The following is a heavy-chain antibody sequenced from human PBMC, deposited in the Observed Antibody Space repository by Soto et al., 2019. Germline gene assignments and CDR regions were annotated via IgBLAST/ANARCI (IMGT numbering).Heavy chain of an antibody. CDR1: GGSIRSYY. V-gene: IGHV4-4*07. Sequence: PSETLSLTCTVSGGSIRSYYWSWIRQAAGKGLEWIGRMYASGSTNYNPSLKSRVTMSVDASNNQFSLKLSSVTAADTAVYYCAREPLVVVRKGYGMDVWGQGTTVTVSS. D-gene: IGHD3-22*01. CDR2: MYASGST. CDR3: AREPLVVVRKGYGMDV. J-gene: IGHJ6*02.